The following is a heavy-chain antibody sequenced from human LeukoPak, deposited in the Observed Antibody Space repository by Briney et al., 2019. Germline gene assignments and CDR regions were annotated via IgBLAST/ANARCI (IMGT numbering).Heavy chain of an antibody. CDR3: ARVRSGYDDLYYYYYYMDV. Sequence: PSGTLSLTCTVSGYSISSGYYWGWIRPPPGKGLEWIGSIYHSGSTYYNPSLKSRVTISVDTSKNQFSLNLNSVTAADTAVYYCARVRSGYDDLYYYYYYMDVWGKGTTVTVSS. V-gene: IGHV4-38-2*02. J-gene: IGHJ6*03. CDR1: GYSISSGYY. D-gene: IGHD5-12*01. CDR2: IYHSGST.